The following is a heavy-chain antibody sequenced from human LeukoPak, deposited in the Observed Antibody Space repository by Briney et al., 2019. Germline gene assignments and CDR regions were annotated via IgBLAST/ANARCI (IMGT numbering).Heavy chain of an antibody. CDR1: GGSVSSFY. D-gene: IGHD5-18*01. J-gene: IGHJ4*02. Sequence: SETLSLTCTVSGGSVSSFYWSWIRQPPGKGLEWIGYIYYSGSPNYNPSLTSRVTISIDTSKNQFSLKLSSVTPADTAVYYCARADVDTTIWYYFDYWGQGTLVTVSS. CDR2: IYYSGSP. V-gene: IGHV4-59*02. CDR3: ARADVDTTIWYYFDY.